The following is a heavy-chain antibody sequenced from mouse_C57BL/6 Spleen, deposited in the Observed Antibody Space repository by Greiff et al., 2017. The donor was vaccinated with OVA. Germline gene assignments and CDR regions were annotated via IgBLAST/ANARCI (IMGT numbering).Heavy chain of an antibody. J-gene: IGHJ4*01. CDR3: ARRIYYDPYAMDY. V-gene: IGHV1-55*01. Sequence: VQLQQPGAELVKPGASVKMSCKASGYTFTSYWITWVKQRPGQGLEWIGDIYPGSGSTNYNEKFKSKATLTVDTSSSTAYMQLSSLTSEDSAVYYCARRIYYDPYAMDYWGQGTSVTVSS. D-gene: IGHD2-4*01. CDR2: IYPGSGST. CDR1: GYTFTSYW.